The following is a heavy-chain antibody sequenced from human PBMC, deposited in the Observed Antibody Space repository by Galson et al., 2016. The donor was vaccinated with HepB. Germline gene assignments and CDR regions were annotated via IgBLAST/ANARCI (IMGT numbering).Heavy chain of an antibody. D-gene: IGHD2-8*02. J-gene: IGHJ6*03. Sequence: SLRLSCAASGFTVSDYYMTWVRPAPGKGLEWVPVVFLAGSTYYAQSVEGRFTIPRDDSKNTLHLQMNSLTAEDTAVYSCARTSYRECTGTHCVNFRYYYYFMDVWGKGTTVTVSS. CDR2: VFLAGST. CDR3: ARTSYRECTGTHCVNFRYYYYFMDV. CDR1: GFTVSDYY. V-gene: IGHV3-53*01.